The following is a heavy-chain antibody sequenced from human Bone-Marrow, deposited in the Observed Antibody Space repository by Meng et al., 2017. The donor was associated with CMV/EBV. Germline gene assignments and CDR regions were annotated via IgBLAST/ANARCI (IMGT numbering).Heavy chain of an antibody. CDR2: IHHSGYT. D-gene: IGHD7-27*01. V-gene: IGHV4-61*01. J-gene: IGHJ6*01. Sequence: GSLRLSCSVSGGSVSTVSFYWSWIRQPPGKGLEWLGYIHHSGYTNYAPSLKSRVTISLDTSKNQFSLTLSSVTAADTAEYYCARDLNGDGIYYFYGMDVWGPGTTVTVSS. CDR3: ARDLNGDGIYYFYGMDV. CDR1: GGSVSTVSFY.